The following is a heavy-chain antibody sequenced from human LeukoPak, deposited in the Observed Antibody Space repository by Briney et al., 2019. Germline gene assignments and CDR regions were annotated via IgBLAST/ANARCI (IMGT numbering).Heavy chain of an antibody. D-gene: IGHD6-13*01. V-gene: IGHV3-23*01. Sequence: PGGSLRLSCAVSGFTFSSYAMSWVRQAPGKGLEWVSAISGSGGSTYYADSVKGRFTISRDKSKDTLYLQMNSLRAEDTAVYYCAKVRIATAGTAGPGDYWGQGTLVTVSS. CDR3: AKVRIATAGTAGPGDY. CDR1: GFTFSSYA. J-gene: IGHJ4*02. CDR2: ISGSGGST.